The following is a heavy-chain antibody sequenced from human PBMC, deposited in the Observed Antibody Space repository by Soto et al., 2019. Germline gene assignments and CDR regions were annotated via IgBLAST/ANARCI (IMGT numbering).Heavy chain of an antibody. V-gene: IGHV3-23*01. D-gene: IGHD3-16*01. J-gene: IGHJ4*02. Sequence: EVQLLESGGGLVQPGGSLRLSCAASGFTFSSYAMSWVRQAPGKGLEWVSAISGDGGGTFYADSVKGRFTISRDNSKNTLYLQMNSLRAEDTAAYFCAKDGGNGNGGFDCWGQGTLVTVSS. CDR2: ISGDGGGT. CDR1: GFTFSSYA. CDR3: AKDGGNGNGGFDC.